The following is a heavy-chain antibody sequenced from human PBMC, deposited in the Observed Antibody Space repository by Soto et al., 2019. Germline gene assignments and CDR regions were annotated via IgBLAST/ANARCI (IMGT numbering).Heavy chain of an antibody. CDR2: ISATGGGT. D-gene: IGHD3-16*01. CDR1: GFKFSNYA. J-gene: IGHJ4*02. V-gene: IGHV3-23*01. Sequence: GSLSLSCAASGFKFSNYAMSWVRQAPGKGLEWVSLISATGGGTYYADSVKGRFTISRDNSHNTLYLQVHSLTAEDTAVYYCAKDRRAGGNPAFYFDFWGQGAQVTVSS. CDR3: AKDRRAGGNPAFYFDF.